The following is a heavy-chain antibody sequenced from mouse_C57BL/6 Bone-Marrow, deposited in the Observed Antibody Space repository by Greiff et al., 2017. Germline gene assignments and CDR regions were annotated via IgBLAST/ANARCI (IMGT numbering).Heavy chain of an antibody. CDR2: INPGSGGT. Sequence: QVQLQQSGAELVRPGTSVKVSCKASGYAFTNYLIEWVKQRPGQGLEWIGVINPGSGGTNYNEKFKGKATLTADKSSSTAYMQLSILTSEDSAVYFVARRRDGYPAWFAYWGQGTLVTVSA. CDR1: GYAFTNYL. CDR3: ARRRDGYPAWFAY. D-gene: IGHD2-3*01. J-gene: IGHJ3*01. V-gene: IGHV1-54*01.